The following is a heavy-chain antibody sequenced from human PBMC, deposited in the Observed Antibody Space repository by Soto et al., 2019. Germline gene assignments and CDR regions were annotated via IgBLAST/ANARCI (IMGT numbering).Heavy chain of an antibody. CDR3: ARVCGGDCHNGMDV. Sequence: QVQLQESGPGLVKPSQTLSLTCTVSGGSISSGGYYWSWIRQHPGKGLEWIGYIYHYGSTHYNPSLRSRVRLSVDTSKNQVSLKLSSVTAADTAVYYCARVCGGDCHNGMDVWGQGTTVTVSS. V-gene: IGHV4-31*03. CDR2: IYHYGST. D-gene: IGHD2-21*02. CDR1: GGSISSGGYY. J-gene: IGHJ6*02.